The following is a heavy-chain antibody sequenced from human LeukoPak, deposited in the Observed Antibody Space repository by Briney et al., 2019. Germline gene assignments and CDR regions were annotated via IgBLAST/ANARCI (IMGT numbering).Heavy chain of an antibody. CDR2: IFASGGST. J-gene: IGHJ4*02. CDR3: SKGRGPAAVAPDY. D-gene: IGHD2-2*01. V-gene: IGHV3-23*01. CDR1: GFTFSSYG. Sequence: GGSLRLSCAAYGFTFSSYGMNWVRQAPGKGLEWVSAIFASGGSTYHADSVKGRFTISRDNSKNTLYLQMNSLRAEDTALYYCSKGRGPAAVAPDYWGQGTLVTVSS.